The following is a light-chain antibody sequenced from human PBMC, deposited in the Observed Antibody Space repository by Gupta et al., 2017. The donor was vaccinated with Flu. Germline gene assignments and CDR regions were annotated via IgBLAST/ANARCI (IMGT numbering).Light chain of an antibody. CDR3: EQDDYPPST. J-gene: IGKJ2*01. Sequence: DIVMTQSPDSLAVSLGDRATIYCQSSQSLWWDSNNKDFLTWYQQKPGQPPKVLMYWASTRASGVPDRFSGRGSGTXFSLTIXSRHAEDVAVYYCEQDDYPPSTFGXGTKLEIK. V-gene: IGKV4-1*01. CDR1: QSLWWDSNNKDF. CDR2: WAS.